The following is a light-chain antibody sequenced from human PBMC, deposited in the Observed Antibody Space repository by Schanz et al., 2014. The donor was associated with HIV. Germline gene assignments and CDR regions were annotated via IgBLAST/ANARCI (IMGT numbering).Light chain of an antibody. CDR3: SSYGGPNNYVV. J-gene: IGLJ2*01. Sequence: QSALTQPASVSGSPGQSITISCTGTSSDVGTYDYVSWYQQHPDKVPKLVIYDVIKRPSGVPDRFSGSKSGNTASLTVSGLQAEDEADYYCSSYGGPNNYVVFGGGTKLTVL. V-gene: IGLV2-8*01. CDR1: SSDVGTYDY. CDR2: DVI.